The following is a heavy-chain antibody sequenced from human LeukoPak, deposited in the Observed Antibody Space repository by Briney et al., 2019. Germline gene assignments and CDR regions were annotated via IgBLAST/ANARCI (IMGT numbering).Heavy chain of an antibody. D-gene: IGHD6-13*01. CDR2: IYHSGST. V-gene: IGHV4-4*02. J-gene: IGHJ4*02. CDR1: GGSISSSNW. Sequence: SETLSLTCAVSGGSISSSNWWSWVRQPPGKGLEWIGEIYHSGSTNYNPSLKSRVTISVDKSKNQFSLKLSSVTAADTAVYYCARTSGEAAAAPSFDYWGQGTLVTVSS. CDR3: ARTSGEAAAAPSFDY.